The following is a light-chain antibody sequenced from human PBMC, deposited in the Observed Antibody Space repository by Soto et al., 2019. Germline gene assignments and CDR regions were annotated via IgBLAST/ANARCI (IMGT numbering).Light chain of an antibody. Sequence: QLVLTQPPSASGTPGQRVTISCSGSSSNIGSNYVYWYQQLPGTAPKLLIYRNNQRPSGVPDRFSGSKSGTSASLAISGPRSEDEADYYCAAWDDSLSGRYVFGTGTKLTVL. CDR3: AAWDDSLSGRYV. V-gene: IGLV1-47*01. CDR1: SSNIGSNY. CDR2: RNN. J-gene: IGLJ1*01.